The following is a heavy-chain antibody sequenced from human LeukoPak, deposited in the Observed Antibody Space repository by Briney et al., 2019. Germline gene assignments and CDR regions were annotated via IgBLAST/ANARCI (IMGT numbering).Heavy chain of an antibody. CDR1: GFTFSSYG. CDR3: AKDIARGWYLFDY. CDR2: ISYDGSNK. D-gene: IGHD6-19*01. J-gene: IGHJ4*02. Sequence: PGGSLRLSCAASGFTFSSYGMHWVRQAPGKGLEWVAVISYDGSNKYYADSVKGRFTISRDNSKNTLYLRMNSLRAEDTAVYYCAKDIARGWYLFDYWGQGTLVTVSS. V-gene: IGHV3-30*18.